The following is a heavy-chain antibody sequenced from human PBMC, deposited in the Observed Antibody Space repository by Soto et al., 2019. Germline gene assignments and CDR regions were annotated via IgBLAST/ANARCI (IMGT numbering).Heavy chain of an antibody. CDR1: RFTFSTYG. Sequence: QVQLVESGGGAVQPGRSLRLSCAASRFTFSTYGMHWVRQAPGKGLEWVEFIWYDGSNYFYADSVKGRFTISRDNSKNTLYLQTNILRAEDTAVYYCARPLSGRSLTTDHWGQGTLVTVSS. D-gene: IGHD1-26*01. J-gene: IGHJ4*02. CDR2: IWYDGSNY. V-gene: IGHV3-33*01. CDR3: ARPLSGRSLTTDH.